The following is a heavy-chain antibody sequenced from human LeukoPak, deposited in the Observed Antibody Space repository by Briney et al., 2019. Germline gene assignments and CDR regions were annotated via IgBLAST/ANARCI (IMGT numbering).Heavy chain of an antibody. CDR3: AKDVSYSSGWYRTNWFDP. J-gene: IGHJ5*02. CDR2: ISYDGSNK. D-gene: IGHD6-19*01. Sequence: PGRSLRLSCAASGFTFSSYGMHWVRQAPGKGLEWVAVISYDGSNKYYADSVEGRFTISRDNSKNTLYLQMNSLRAEDTAVYYCAKDVSYSSGWYRTNWFDPWGQGTLVTVSS. V-gene: IGHV3-30*18. CDR1: GFTFSSYG.